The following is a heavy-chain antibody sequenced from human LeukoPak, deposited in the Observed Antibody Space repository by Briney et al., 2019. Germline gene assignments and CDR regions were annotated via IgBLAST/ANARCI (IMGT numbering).Heavy chain of an antibody. J-gene: IGHJ4*02. CDR2: IYFDGNT. V-gene: IGHV4-39*05. Sequence: SETPSLTCTVSGGSLCSSSYYWGCIRQAPGKGLEWIGTIYFDGNTFYNPSLKSRVTLSIDMSKSQFSLRLASVTAADTAIYYCAAENGNFWIVYHYFEDWGQGSLVSVSS. CDR3: AAENGNFWIVYHYFED. D-gene: IGHD3-3*01. CDR1: GGSLCSSSYY.